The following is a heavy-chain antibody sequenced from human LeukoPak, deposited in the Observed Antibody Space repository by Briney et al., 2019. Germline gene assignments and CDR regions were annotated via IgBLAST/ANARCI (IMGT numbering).Heavy chain of an antibody. CDR3: ARDPHYYDSSGNFDS. Sequence: GGSLRLSCAASGFTFSSYWMHWVRHAPGKGLVWVSRINSDGSSTSYADSVRGRVTISRDNAKNTVYLQMNSLRAEDTSIYYCARDPHYYDSSGNFDSWGQGTLVTVSS. D-gene: IGHD3-22*01. CDR1: GFTFSSYW. V-gene: IGHV3-74*01. CDR2: INSDGSST. J-gene: IGHJ4*02.